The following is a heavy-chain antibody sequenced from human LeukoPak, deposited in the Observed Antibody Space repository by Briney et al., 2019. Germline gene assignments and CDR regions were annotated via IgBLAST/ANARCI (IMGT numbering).Heavy chain of an antibody. D-gene: IGHD4-23*01. J-gene: IGHJ5*02. CDR1: GYIFTGHY. Sequence: GASVKVSCKASGYIFTGHYMHWVRQAPGQGLEWMGGIIPIFGTANYAQKFQGRVTVTADESTSTAYMELSSLRSEDTAVYYCARDPITDYGGNSNWFDPWGQGTLVTVSS. V-gene: IGHV1-69*13. CDR2: IIPIFGTA. CDR3: ARDPITDYGGNSNWFDP.